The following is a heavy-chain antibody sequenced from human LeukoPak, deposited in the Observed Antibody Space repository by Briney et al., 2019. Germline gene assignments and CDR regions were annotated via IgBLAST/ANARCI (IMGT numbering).Heavy chain of an antibody. J-gene: IGHJ4*02. D-gene: IGHD6-19*01. Sequence: PGGSLRLSCAASGFTFSSYAMSWVRQAPGKGLEWVSAISGSGGSTYYADSVKGRFTISRDNSKNTLYLQMNSLRAEDTAVYYCAKDNRYSSGWYGSFGYWGQGTLVTVSS. CDR2: ISGSGGST. V-gene: IGHV3-23*01. CDR1: GFTFSSYA. CDR3: AKDNRYSSGWYGSFGY.